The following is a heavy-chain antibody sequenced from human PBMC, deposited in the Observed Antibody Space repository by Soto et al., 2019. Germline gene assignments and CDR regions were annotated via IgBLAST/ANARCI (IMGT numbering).Heavy chain of an antibody. D-gene: IGHD2-21*01. Sequence: EVQLVESGGGLVKPGGSLRLSCAASGFTFSSYSMNWVRQAPGKGLEWVSSISSSSSYIYYADSVKGRFTISRDNAKNSLYLQMNSLRAEDTAVYYCARDIGATEPHIVANYWGQGTLVTVSS. V-gene: IGHV3-21*01. CDR3: ARDIGATEPHIVANY. J-gene: IGHJ4*02. CDR2: ISSSSSYI. CDR1: GFTFSSYS.